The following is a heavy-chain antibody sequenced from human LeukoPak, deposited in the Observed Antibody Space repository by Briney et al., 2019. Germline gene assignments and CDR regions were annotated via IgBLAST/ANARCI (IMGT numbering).Heavy chain of an antibody. D-gene: IGHD3-22*01. J-gene: IGHJ4*02. Sequence: SAKVSCKASGYTFTSYGISWVRQAPGQGLEWMGWISAYNGNTNYAQKLQGRVTMTTDTSTSTAYMELRSLRSDDTAVYYCARVSNYYDSSGYYFWGQGTLVTVSS. CDR3: ARVSNYYDSSGYYF. V-gene: IGHV1-18*01. CDR2: ISAYNGNT. CDR1: GYTFTSYG.